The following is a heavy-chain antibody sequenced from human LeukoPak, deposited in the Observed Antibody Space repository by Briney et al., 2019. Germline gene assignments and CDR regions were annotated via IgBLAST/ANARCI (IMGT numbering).Heavy chain of an antibody. CDR1: GASISSYY. Sequence: SETLSLTCNVSGASISSYYWTWIRQSPRKGLEWIGYIHFTGTSNYNPSLKSRVTMSADKSKNYFSLKLTSVTAADTAVYYCARGGRGFGEFRFGLDRDNWFDPWGQGTLVTVSS. CDR2: IHFTGTS. CDR3: ARGGRGFGEFRFGLDRDNWFDP. V-gene: IGHV4-59*01. J-gene: IGHJ5*02. D-gene: IGHD3-10*01.